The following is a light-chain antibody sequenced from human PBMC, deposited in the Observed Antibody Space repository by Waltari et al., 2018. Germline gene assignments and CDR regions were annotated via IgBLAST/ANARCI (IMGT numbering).Light chain of an antibody. CDR2: DVN. CDR3: SSVDTSRAHVL. CDR1: SSDVGGYFY. Sequence: QSALTQPASVSGSPGQSITISCPGTSSDVGGYFYVSWFQHHPGKAPQLMIYDVNARPSGGCVRVAGSKSGYSACLIISRLQAEEDAYYCGSSVDTSRAHVLFGGGTKLTVL. J-gene: IGLJ2*01. V-gene: IGLV2-14*03.